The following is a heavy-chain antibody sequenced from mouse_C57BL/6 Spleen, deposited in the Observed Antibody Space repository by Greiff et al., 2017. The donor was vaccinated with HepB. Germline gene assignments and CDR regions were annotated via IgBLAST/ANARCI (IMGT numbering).Heavy chain of an antibody. CDR1: GYSITSGYY. CDR2: ISYDGSN. Sequence: VQLKESGPGLVKPSQSLSLTCPVTGYSITSGYYWNWIRQFPGNKLEWMGYISYDGSNNYNPSLKNRISITRDTSKNQFFLKLNSVTTEDTATYYCARAGDYPWYFDVWGTGTTVTVSS. V-gene: IGHV3-6*01. D-gene: IGHD2-4*01. J-gene: IGHJ1*03. CDR3: ARAGDYPWYFDV.